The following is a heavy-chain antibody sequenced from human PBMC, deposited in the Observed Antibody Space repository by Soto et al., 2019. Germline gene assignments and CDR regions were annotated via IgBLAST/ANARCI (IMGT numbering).Heavy chain of an antibody. CDR2: INHSGST. J-gene: IGHJ3*02. D-gene: IGHD3-22*01. CDR1: GGSFRGYY. Sequence: SETLSLTCAVYGGSFRGYYWTGIRQPPGTGLEWIGEINHSGSTNYNPSLKSRVTISVDTSKNQFSLKLTSVTAADTAVYYCARPGDSSGYSAFDIWGQGTMVT. V-gene: IGHV4-34*01. CDR3: ARPGDSSGYSAFDI.